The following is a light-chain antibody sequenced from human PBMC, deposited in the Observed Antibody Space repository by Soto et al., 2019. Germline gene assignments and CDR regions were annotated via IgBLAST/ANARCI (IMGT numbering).Light chain of an antibody. V-gene: IGLV8-61*01. CDR1: SGSVSTSYY. CDR2: STN. Sequence: QAVVTQEPSFSVSPGGTVTLTCGLSSGSVSTSYYPSWYQQTTGQAPRTLIYSTNTRSSGVPDRFSGSILGNKAALTITGAQADDESDYYCVLYMGSGIWVFGGGTNSPS. CDR3: VLYMGSGIWV. J-gene: IGLJ2*01.